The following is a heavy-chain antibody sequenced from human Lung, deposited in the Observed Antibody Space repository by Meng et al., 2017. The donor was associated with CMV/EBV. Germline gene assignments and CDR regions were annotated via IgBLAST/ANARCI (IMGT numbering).Heavy chain of an antibody. CDR2: ISSSGSTK. CDR1: GFTFSSYE. Sequence: GESLKISCAASGFTFSSYEMDWVRQAPGKGLEWVSYISSSGSTKDYADTVKGRFTISSDNAKNSLYLQMNSLRAEDKAVCYCARTIAAAPYYCDYWGQGTLVTVSS. D-gene: IGHD6-13*01. V-gene: IGHV3-48*03. J-gene: IGHJ4*02. CDR3: ARTIAAAPYYCDY.